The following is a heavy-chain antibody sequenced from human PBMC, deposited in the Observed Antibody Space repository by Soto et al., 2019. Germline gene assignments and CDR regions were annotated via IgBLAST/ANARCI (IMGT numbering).Heavy chain of an antibody. CDR1: GGSFSAYY. CDR2: INQSGRT. Sequence: SETLSLTCAVYGGSFSAYYWTWIRQPPGKGLEWIGEINQSGRTNCNPSLKSRVTMSVDTSKNQFSLKLSSVTAADTAVYDCARASNKRGNCDGPDFWGQGIPVT. J-gene: IGHJ4*02. CDR3: ARASNKRGNCDGPDF. V-gene: IGHV4-34*01. D-gene: IGHD5-18*01.